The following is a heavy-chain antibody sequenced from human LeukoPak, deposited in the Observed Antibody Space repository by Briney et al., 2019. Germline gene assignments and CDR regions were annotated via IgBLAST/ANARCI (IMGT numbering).Heavy chain of an antibody. CDR3: AKDGLPATFDY. CDR1: GYTFTSYY. CDR2: INPSGGST. J-gene: IGHJ4*02. D-gene: IGHD2-2*01. V-gene: IGHV1-46*01. Sequence: ASVKVSCKASGYTFTSYYMHWVRQAPGQGLEWMGIINPSGGSTSYAQKFQGRVTMTRDTSTTTVYMELNSLRSEDTAVYYCAKDGLPATFDYWGQGTLVTVSS.